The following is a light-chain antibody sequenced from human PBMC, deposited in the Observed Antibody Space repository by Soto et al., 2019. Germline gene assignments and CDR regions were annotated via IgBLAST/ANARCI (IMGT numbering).Light chain of an antibody. CDR1: QDIYTY. Sequence: IQMTQSPSSLSASVGDRVTITCRASQDIYTYLAWYQHRPGKAPELLIYGASTLQAGVPSRFSGGGSGTHFVLTISSVQPEDVATYYCQHYNKAPWTFGQGTKV. V-gene: IGKV1-27*01. CDR3: QHYNKAPWT. J-gene: IGKJ1*01. CDR2: GAS.